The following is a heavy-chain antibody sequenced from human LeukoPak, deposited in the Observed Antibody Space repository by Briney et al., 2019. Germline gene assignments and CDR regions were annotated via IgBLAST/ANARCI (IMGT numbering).Heavy chain of an antibody. CDR2: IYYSGSV. V-gene: IGHV4-59*08. J-gene: IGHJ4*02. Sequence: SETLSLTCAVSGYSIRSGDYWSWIRQPPGKGLQWIGYIYYSGSVNYNPSLKSRVTISVDTSKNQFSLNLSSVTAADTAVYYCARLGSYFDYWGQGTQVTVSS. CDR1: GYSIRSGDY. CDR3: ARLGSYFDY.